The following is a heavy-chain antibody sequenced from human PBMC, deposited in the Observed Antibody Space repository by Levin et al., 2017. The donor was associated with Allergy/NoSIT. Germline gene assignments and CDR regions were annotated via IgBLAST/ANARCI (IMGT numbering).Heavy chain of an antibody. CDR3: ARGGLAVAAPGYYFDY. CDR2: INHSGST. J-gene: IGHJ4*02. CDR1: GGSFSGYY. V-gene: IGHV4-34*01. Sequence: SETLSLTCAVYGGSFSGYYWSWIRQPPGKGLEWIGEINHSGSTNYNPSLKSRVTISVDTSKNQFSLKLSSVTAADTAVYYCARGGLAVAAPGYYFDYWGQGTLVTVSS. D-gene: IGHD6-19*01.